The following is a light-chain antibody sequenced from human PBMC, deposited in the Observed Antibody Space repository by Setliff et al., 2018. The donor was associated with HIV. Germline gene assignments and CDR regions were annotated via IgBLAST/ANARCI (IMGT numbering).Light chain of an antibody. CDR3: NSYTSTTFYV. V-gene: IGLV2-14*03. CDR1: SNDVGSYNY. J-gene: IGLJ1*01. Sequence: QSALAQPASVSGAPGQSITISCTGASNDVGSYNYVSWYQQHPGKAPKLMIYDVTNRPSGVSDRFSGPKSGNTASLTISGLQAEDEADYYCNSYTSTTFYVFGSGTKVTVL. CDR2: DVT.